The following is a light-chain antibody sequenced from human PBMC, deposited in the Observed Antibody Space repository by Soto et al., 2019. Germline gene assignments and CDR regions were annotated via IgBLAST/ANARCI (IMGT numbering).Light chain of an antibody. CDR2: DVT. V-gene: IGLV2-14*03. J-gene: IGLJ2*01. CDR1: SSDVGGYNH. Sequence: QSVLTQPASVSGSPGQSITISCTGTSSDVGGYNHVSWYQQHPGKAPKLMIYDVTDRPSGVSNRFFGSKSGNTASLAISGLQAEDEADYYCNSYTSTNTLVFGGGTKLTVL. CDR3: NSYTSTNTLV.